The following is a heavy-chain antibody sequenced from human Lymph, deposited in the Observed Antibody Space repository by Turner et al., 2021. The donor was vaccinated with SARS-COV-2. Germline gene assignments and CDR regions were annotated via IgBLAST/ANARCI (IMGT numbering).Heavy chain of an antibody. CDR3: ATLKSNWKILTGRYYFDF. Sequence: QVQLVQSGAEVKKPGASVTVSCTVSGYTLTELSIHWVRQAPGKGLEWMGGFDPEDGETIYAQKFQGRVTMTEDTSTDTAYMELSSLRSEDTAVYYCATLKSNWKILTGRYYFDFWGQGTLVTVSS. CDR1: GYTLTELS. CDR2: FDPEDGET. V-gene: IGHV1-24*01. J-gene: IGHJ4*02. D-gene: IGHD1-1*01.